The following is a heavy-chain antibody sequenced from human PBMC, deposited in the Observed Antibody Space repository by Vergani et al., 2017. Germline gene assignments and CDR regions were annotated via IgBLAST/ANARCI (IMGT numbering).Heavy chain of an antibody. CDR1: GFTFSSYG. CDR2: ISYDGSNK. Sequence: VQLVESGGGLVQPGGSLRLSCAASGFTFSSYGMHWVRQAPGKGLEWVAVISYDGSNKYYADSVKGRFTISRDNSKNTLYLQMNSLRAEDTAVYYCARDTGLWFGELLSYGMDVWGQGTTVTVSS. D-gene: IGHD3-10*01. J-gene: IGHJ6*02. V-gene: IGHV3-30*03. CDR3: ARDTGLWFGELLSYGMDV.